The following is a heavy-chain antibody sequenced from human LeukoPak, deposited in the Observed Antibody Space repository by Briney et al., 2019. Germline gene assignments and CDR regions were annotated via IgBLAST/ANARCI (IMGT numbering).Heavy chain of an antibody. CDR3: ARKQYLDV. V-gene: IGHV4-59*12. CDR1: GGSISTYY. D-gene: IGHD2/OR15-2a*01. CDR2: ISYSGST. J-gene: IGHJ6*04. Sequence: PSETLSLTCTVSGGSISTYYWSWIRQPPGKELEWIGYISYSGSTNYNPSLKSRVTISVDTSKNQFSLKLSSVTVADTAVYYCARKQYLDVWGKGTTVTVSS.